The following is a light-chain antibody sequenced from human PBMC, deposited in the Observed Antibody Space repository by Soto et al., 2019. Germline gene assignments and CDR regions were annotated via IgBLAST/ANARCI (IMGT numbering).Light chain of an antibody. V-gene: IGKV3-20*01. CDR1: QSVSSPY. J-gene: IGKJ3*01. CDR2: GAS. CDR3: QQYGSSPFT. Sequence: EVVLTQSPVTLSLSPGERATLSCRANQSVSSPYLAWYQQKPGQPPRLLIYGASSRATDIPDRFIGSGSGTEFPLTIARLAPEDFAMYYCQQYGSSPFTFGPGTKVDI.